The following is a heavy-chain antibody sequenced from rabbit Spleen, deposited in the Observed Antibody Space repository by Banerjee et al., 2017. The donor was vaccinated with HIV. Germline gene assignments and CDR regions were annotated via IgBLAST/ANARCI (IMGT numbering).Heavy chain of an antibody. Sequence: QSLEESGGDLVKPGASLTLNCTASGVSFTSSSYMCWVRQAPGKGLEWIACIDAGSSGFTYFATWAKGRFTCSKTSSTTVTLQMASLTAADTATYFCAGDLGVIVYRFSLWGPGTLVTVS. D-gene: IGHD6-1*01. CDR3: AGDLGVIVYRFSL. CDR2: IDAGSSGFT. CDR1: GVSFTSSSY. J-gene: IGHJ4*01. V-gene: IGHV1S40*01.